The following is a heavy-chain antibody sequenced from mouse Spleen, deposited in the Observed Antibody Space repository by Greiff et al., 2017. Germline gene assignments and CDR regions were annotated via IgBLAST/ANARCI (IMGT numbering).Heavy chain of an antibody. D-gene: IGHD2-1*01. V-gene: IGHV1-62-3*01. Sequence: QVQLQQPGAELVKPGASVKLSCKASGYTFTSYWMHWVKQRPGRGLEWIGRIDPNSGGTKYNEKFKSKATLTVDKPSSTAYMQLSSLTYEDSAVYYCARENGYGNYDGYAMDYWGQGTSVTVSS. CDR3: ARENGYGNYDGYAMDY. CDR2: IDPNSGGT. CDR1: GYTFTSYW. J-gene: IGHJ4*01.